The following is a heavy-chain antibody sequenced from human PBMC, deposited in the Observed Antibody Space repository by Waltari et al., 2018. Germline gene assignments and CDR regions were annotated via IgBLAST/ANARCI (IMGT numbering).Heavy chain of an antibody. D-gene: IGHD3-3*01. CDR3: ARVGLWSGYYVVDY. CDR1: GGSISSYY. V-gene: IGHV4-59*01. Sequence: QVQLQESGPGLVKPSETLSLTCTVSGGSISSYYWSWIRQPPGKGLEWIGYIYYSGSTNYNPSLKSRVTISVDTSKNQFSLKLSSVKAADTAVYYCARVGLWSGYYVVDYWGQGTLVTVSS. J-gene: IGHJ4*02. CDR2: IYYSGST.